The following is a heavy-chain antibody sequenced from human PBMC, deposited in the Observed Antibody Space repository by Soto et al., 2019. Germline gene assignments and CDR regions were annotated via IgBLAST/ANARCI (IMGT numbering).Heavy chain of an antibody. CDR3: ARDVGRVTSSGN. V-gene: IGHV3-23*01. J-gene: IGHJ4*02. D-gene: IGHD2-8*02. Sequence: GGSLILSCAASGFTFSNYSMSWVRQAPGKGLEWVSAISGSGDSPYYVDSVKGRFTVSRDNAKNTLYLQMNSLRAEDTAVYYRARDVGRVTSSGNWGQGTLVTVSS. CDR1: GFTFSNYS. CDR2: ISGSGDSP.